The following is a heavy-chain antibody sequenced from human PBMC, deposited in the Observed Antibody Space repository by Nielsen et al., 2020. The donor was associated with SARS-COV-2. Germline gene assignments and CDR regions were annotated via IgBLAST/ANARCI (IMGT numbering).Heavy chain of an antibody. CDR1: GYSFTSYW. J-gene: IGHJ5*02. V-gene: IGHV5-10-1*01. Sequence: GGSLRLSCKGSGYSFTSYWIGWVRQMPGKGLEWMGRIDPSDSYTNYSPSFQGHVTISADKSISTAYLQWSSLKASDTAMYYCARQGYCSSTSCYRRGVDWFDPWGQGTLVTVSS. CDR3: ARQGYCSSTSCYRRGVDWFDP. CDR2: IDPSDSYT. D-gene: IGHD2-2*01.